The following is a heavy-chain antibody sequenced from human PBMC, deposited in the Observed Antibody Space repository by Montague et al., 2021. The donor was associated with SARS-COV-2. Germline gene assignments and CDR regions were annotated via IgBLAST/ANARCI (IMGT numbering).Heavy chain of an antibody. Sequence: CAISGDSVSSNSVAWSWIRQSPSIGLEWLGRTYYRSKWYSDYAPSVRGRLTVNPDASKNEFSLELNYVTPEDTAVYYCVRYSGWFYFDFWGQGTLATVSS. J-gene: IGHJ4*02. CDR3: VRYSGWFYFDF. V-gene: IGHV6-1*01. CDR1: GDSVSSNSVA. CDR2: TYYRSKWYS. D-gene: IGHD6-19*01.